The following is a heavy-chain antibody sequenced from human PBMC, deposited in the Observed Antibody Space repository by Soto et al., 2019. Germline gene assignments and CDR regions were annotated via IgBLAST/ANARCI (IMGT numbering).Heavy chain of an antibody. CDR2: IYASETI. D-gene: IGHD3-10*01. J-gene: IGHJ5*02. Sequence: SETLSLTCAVSGGCIDDAGYSLSCNRQLPGGGLDWDGSIYASETILYNTSLKIRVTISLNWSDKQFTMTLNSVPAAETAVYYCARAQFYAGSGNYRNLMFDTWGQGTQVTVSS. CDR3: ARAQFYAGSGNYRNLMFDT. CDR1: GGCIDDAGYS. V-gene: IGHV4-30-2*01.